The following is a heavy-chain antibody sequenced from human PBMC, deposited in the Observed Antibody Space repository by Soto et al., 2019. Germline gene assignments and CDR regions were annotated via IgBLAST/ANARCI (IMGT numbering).Heavy chain of an antibody. V-gene: IGHV4-61*01. CDR2: IYYSGNT. J-gene: IGHJ4*02. D-gene: IGHD1-26*01. CDR3: ARVSGSYYHVYYFDY. CDR1: GGSVSSANYY. Sequence: QVQLQESGPGLVKPSETLSLTCTVSGGSVSSANYYWGWIRQPPGKGLEWIGSIYYSGNTNYNPSLNSRVTLSVDTSKNQFSLRLSSVTAADTAVYYCARVSGSYYHVYYFDYWGQGTLVTVSS.